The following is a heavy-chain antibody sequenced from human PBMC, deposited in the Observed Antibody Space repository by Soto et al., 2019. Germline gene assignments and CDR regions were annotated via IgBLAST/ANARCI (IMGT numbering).Heavy chain of an antibody. CDR3: ARSHSFDGSIYHYYFDF. CDR1: GGSISTYY. CDR2: IYASGAT. V-gene: IGHV4-59*01. J-gene: IGHJ4*02. Sequence: KPSETLSLTCTVSGGSISTYYWSWIRQPPGGTLEWIGYIYASGATTYNPSLESRVTMSVDMPNNEFSLELTSLTAADTAVYYCARSHSFDGSIYHYYFDFWGQGTLVNVSS. D-gene: IGHD3-10*01.